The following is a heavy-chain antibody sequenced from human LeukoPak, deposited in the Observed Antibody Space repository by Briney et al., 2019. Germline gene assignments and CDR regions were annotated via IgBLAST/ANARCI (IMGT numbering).Heavy chain of an antibody. V-gene: IGHV4-34*01. Sequence: PSETLSLTCAVYGGSFSGYYWSWIRQPPGKGLEWIGEINHSGSTNYNPSLKSRVTISIDTSKNQFSLKLSSVTAADTAVYYCARSKHLVRRPTDYWGQGTLVTVSS. CDR1: GGSFSGYY. J-gene: IGHJ4*02. D-gene: IGHD6-13*01. CDR3: ARSKHLVRRPTDY. CDR2: INHSGST.